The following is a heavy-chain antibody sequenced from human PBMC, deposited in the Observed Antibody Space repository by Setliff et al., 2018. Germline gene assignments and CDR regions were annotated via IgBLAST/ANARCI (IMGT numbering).Heavy chain of an antibody. J-gene: IGHJ6*03. CDR3: ARERGDIVSTTSYYYYMDV. CDR2: INPIFGTT. D-gene: IGHD5-12*01. Sequence: GASVKVSCKTSGGTFSTFGIHWVRQAPGQGLVWMGGINPIFGTTDYAQKFQGRVTITTDESTSTAYMEMSSLRSEDTAVYYCARERGDIVSTTSYYYYMDVWGKGTTVTVSS. CDR1: GGTFSTFG. V-gene: IGHV1-69*05.